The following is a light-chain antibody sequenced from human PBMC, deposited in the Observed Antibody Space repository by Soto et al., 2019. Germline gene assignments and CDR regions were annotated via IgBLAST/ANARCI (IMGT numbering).Light chain of an antibody. CDR3: QSFDTRLNTVV. J-gene: IGLJ2*01. CDR2: GNK. Sequence: QSVVTQPPSVSGAPGQRVTISCTGSSSNIGADYDVHWYQHFPGRAPKLLIYGNKNRPSGVPDRFSGTKSGTSASLDITGLQAEDEADYYCQSFDTRLNTVVFGGGTTLTVL. CDR1: SSNIGADYD. V-gene: IGLV1-40*01.